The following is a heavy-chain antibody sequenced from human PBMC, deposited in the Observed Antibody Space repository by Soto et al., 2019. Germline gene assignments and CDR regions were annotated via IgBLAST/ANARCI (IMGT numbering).Heavy chain of an antibody. Sequence: QVQLGESGGGVGQPGWCLRLSCAASGFTFSTYGMPWVRQAPGKGLEWVAVIWYDGSNKYYADSVKGRFTISRDNSKNTLYLQMNSLRVEDTAVYYCARDGSGSTHQFDYWGQGTLVTVSS. CDR1: GFTFSTYG. CDR3: ARDGSGSTHQFDY. V-gene: IGHV3-33*01. D-gene: IGHD1-26*01. CDR2: IWYDGSNK. J-gene: IGHJ4*02.